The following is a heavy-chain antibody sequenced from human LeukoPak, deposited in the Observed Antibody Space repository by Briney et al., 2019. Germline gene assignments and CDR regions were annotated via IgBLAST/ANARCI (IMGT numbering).Heavy chain of an antibody. D-gene: IGHD2-2*01. J-gene: IGHJ4*02. CDR1: GFTFSSYA. CDR2: ISYDGSNK. Sequence: GGSLRLSCAASGFTFSSYAMSWVRRDPGKGLEGGAVISYDGSNKYYADSVKGRFTISRDNSKNTLSLQMNSLTAADTAVYYCAKVNWCSASCADAWGQATQVTVCS. CDR3: AKVNWCSASCADA. V-gene: IGHV3-30-3*01.